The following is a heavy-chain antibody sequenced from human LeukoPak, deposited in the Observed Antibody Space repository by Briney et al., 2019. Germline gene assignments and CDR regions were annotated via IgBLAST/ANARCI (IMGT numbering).Heavy chain of an antibody. Sequence: GGSLRLSCAASGFSFSSYSMNWVRQAPGKGLEWVSYISSSSGTIYYADSVRGRFTISRDNAKNSLYLQMTTLRAEDTAVYYCARDSRQYSSSWYYFDYWGQGTLVTVS. D-gene: IGHD6-13*01. V-gene: IGHV3-48*01. J-gene: IGHJ4*02. CDR1: GFSFSSYS. CDR2: ISSSSGTI. CDR3: ARDSRQYSSSWYYFDY.